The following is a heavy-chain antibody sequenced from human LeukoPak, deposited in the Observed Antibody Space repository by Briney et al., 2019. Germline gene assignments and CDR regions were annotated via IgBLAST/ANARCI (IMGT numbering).Heavy chain of an antibody. Sequence: PGGSLRLSCAASGFTFSNAWMSWVRQAPGKGLEWFGRIQSKIDGGTTDYTAPVKGRFTISRDDSKNTLYMQMNSLKTEDTAVYYCTSHRTGYSSSWYDFYYYYMDVWGKGTTVTVSS. CDR2: IQSKIDGGTT. V-gene: IGHV3-15*01. D-gene: IGHD6-13*01. CDR1: GFTFSNAW. CDR3: TSHRTGYSSSWYDFYYYYMDV. J-gene: IGHJ6*03.